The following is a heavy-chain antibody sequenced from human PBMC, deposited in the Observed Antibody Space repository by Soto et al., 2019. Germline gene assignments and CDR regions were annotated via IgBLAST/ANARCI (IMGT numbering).Heavy chain of an antibody. Sequence: EVQLVESGGGLVKPGGSLRLSCAASGFTFSSYNMKWVRQAPGKGLEWVSSISSSSSYIYYADSVKGRVTVSRDNARKTLFLQMNSLRAEDTAVYYCARDGLSDYYGMDAWGQGARVTVSS. J-gene: IGHJ6*02. CDR3: ARDGLSDYYGMDA. V-gene: IGHV3-21*01. CDR1: GFTFSSYN. D-gene: IGHD2-2*03. CDR2: ISSSSSYI.